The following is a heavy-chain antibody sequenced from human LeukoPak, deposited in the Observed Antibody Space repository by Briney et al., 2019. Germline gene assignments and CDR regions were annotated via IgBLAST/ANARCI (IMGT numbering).Heavy chain of an antibody. J-gene: IGHJ4*02. D-gene: IGHD2-15*01. V-gene: IGHV5-51*01. CDR1: GYSFTNYW. Sequence: GESLKISCKGSGYSFTNYWIGWVRQMPGKGLEWMGIIHPRDSDTRYSPSFQGQVTISADKSISTAYLQWSSLKASDTAMYYCARRYCSGSSCYLFDYWGQGTLVTVSS. CDR2: IHPRDSDT. CDR3: ARRYCSGSSCYLFDY.